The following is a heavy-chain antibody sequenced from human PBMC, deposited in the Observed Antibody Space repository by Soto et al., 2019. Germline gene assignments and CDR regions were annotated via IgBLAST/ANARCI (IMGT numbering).Heavy chain of an antibody. CDR1: GFTFSSYS. J-gene: IGHJ5*02. D-gene: IGHD3-3*01. CDR3: ARGPLRFVEWVEKWFVH. Sequence: PGGSLSLSCAASGFTFSSYSMNWVRQAPGKGLEWVSSISSSSSYIYYADSVKGRFTISRDNAKNSLYLQMNSLRAEDTAGEDWARGPLRFVEWVEKWFVHWGQGT. V-gene: IGHV3-21*01. CDR2: ISSSSSYI.